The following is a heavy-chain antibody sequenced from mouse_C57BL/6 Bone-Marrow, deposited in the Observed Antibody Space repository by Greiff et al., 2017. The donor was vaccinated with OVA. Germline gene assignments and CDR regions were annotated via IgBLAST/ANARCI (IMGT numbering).Heavy chain of an antibody. J-gene: IGHJ2*01. D-gene: IGHD2-10*02. CDR1: GFTFSSYA. V-gene: IGHV5-4*03. CDR2: ISDGGSYT. CDR3: ARGYEYDFDY. Sequence: EVKLQESGGGLVKPGGSLKLSCAASGFTFSSYAMSWVRQTPEKRLEWVATISDGGSYTYYPDNVKGRFTISRDNAKNNLYLQMSHLKSEDTAMYYCARGYEYDFDYWGQGTTLTVSS.